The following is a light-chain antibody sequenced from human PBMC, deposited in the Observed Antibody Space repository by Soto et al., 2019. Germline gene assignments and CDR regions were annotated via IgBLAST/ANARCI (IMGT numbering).Light chain of an antibody. Sequence: QSALTQPASVSGSPGQSITISCTGTSSDVGGYNYVSWYQQHPGKAPKLMIYDVSNRPSGVSNRFCGSKSGNTASLTISGLQAEDEADYYCSSYTSSSPVVFGGGTKLTVL. V-gene: IGLV2-14*01. CDR3: SSYTSSSPVV. CDR1: SSDVGGYNY. J-gene: IGLJ2*01. CDR2: DVS.